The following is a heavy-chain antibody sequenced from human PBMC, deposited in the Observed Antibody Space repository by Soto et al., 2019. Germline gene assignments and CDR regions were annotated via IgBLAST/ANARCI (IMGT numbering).Heavy chain of an antibody. Sequence: PGGSLRLSCAASGFTFDSYVMSWVRQAPGKGLEWVSAISGSGGSTYYADSVKGRFTISRDNAKNRLYLQMNSLRVEDTAVYYCAKSLANDIVTGFGYWGQGTLVTVSS. D-gene: IGHD3-9*01. CDR2: ISGSGGST. CDR1: GFTFDSYV. CDR3: AKSLANDIVTGFGY. J-gene: IGHJ4*02. V-gene: IGHV3-23*01.